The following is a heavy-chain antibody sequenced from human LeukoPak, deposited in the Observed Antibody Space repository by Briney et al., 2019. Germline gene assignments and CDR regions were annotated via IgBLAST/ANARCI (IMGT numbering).Heavy chain of an antibody. CDR3: GKTTGGYSSGQKPAWPVDY. D-gene: IGHD5-18*01. CDR2: IFGSGGSP. J-gene: IGHJ4*02. V-gene: IGHV3-23*01. CDR1: GFTFGSHA. Sequence: GGSLRLSCEASGFTFGSHAMYWVRQAPGKGLEWVAGIFGSGGSPHYADSVKGRFTISRDNPRNTVYLQINSLRDEDTAVYYCGKTTGGYSSGQKPAWPVDYWGQGTLVTVSS.